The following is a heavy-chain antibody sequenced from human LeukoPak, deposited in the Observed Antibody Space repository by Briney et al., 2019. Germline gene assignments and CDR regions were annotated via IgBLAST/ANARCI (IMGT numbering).Heavy chain of an antibody. V-gene: IGHV4-4*07. J-gene: IGHJ6*02. D-gene: IGHD1-1*01. Sequence: SETLSLTCTVSGGSISSYYWGWIRQPAGKGLEWIGRIYTSGSTNYNPSLKSRVTMSVDTSKNQFSLKLSSVTAADTAVYYCARVSWNGYYYYYGMDVWGQGTTVTVSS. CDR1: GGSISSYY. CDR3: ARVSWNGYYYYYGMDV. CDR2: IYTSGST.